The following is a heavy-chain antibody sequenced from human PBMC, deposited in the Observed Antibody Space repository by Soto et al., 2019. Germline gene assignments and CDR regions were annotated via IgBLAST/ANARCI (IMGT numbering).Heavy chain of an antibody. D-gene: IGHD2-15*01. Sequence: EVQLVESGGGLVQPGESLKLSCAASGFTFRGSAMHWVRQASGQGLEWVGRIRTKANSYATAYAASVQGRFTISRDDSKSTAYLQMNSLKTEDTAVYYCTGSLLAYCSGGKCHTDYYYYGMDVWGPGTAVTVSS. V-gene: IGHV3-73*02. J-gene: IGHJ6*02. CDR3: TGSLLAYCSGGKCHTDYYYYGMDV. CDR2: IRTKANSYAT. CDR1: GFTFRGSA.